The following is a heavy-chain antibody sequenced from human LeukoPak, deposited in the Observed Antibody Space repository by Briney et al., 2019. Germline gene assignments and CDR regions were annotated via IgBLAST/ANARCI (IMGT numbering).Heavy chain of an antibody. D-gene: IGHD3-9*01. V-gene: IGHV4-34*01. CDR2: INHSGST. CDR1: GGSFSGYY. Sequence: SETLSLTCAVYGGSFSGYYWSAIRQPPGKGLDWIGEINHSGSTNYNPSLKSRVTISVDTSKNQFSPKLSSVTPADTAVYYRARGSPITIRYFDWLLKYYFDYWGQGTLVTVSS. CDR3: ARGSPITIRYFDWLLKYYFDY. J-gene: IGHJ4*02.